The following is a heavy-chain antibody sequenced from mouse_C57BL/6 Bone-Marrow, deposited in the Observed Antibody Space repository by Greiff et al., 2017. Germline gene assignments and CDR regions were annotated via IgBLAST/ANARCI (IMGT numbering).Heavy chain of an antibody. Sequence: EVKLQESGGGLVKPGGSLKLSCAASGFTFSSYAMSWVSQTPEKRLEWVATISDGGSYTYYPDNVKGRFTISRDNAKNNLDLQMRHLVSADTAVYYCARWDYGSSPWFAYWGQGTLVTVSA. CDR3: ARWDYGSSPWFAY. D-gene: IGHD1-1*01. CDR1: GFTFSSYA. CDR2: ISDGGSYT. J-gene: IGHJ3*01. V-gene: IGHV5-4*03.